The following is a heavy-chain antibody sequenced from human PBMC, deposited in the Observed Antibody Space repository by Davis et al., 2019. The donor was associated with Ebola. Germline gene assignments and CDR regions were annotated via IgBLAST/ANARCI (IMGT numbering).Heavy chain of an antibody. J-gene: IGHJ6*02. CDR3: ARGHYGMDV. CDR2: IKQDGSEK. V-gene: IGHV3-7*03. Sequence: GESLKISCAASGFTFSSYWMSWVRQAPGKGLEWVANIKQDGSEKYYVDSVKGRFTISRDNAKNSLYLQMNSLRAEDTAVYYCARGHYGMDVWTQGTTVTVSS. CDR1: GFTFSSYW.